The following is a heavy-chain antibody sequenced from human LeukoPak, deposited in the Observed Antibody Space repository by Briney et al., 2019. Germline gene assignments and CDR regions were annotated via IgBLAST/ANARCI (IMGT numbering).Heavy chain of an antibody. J-gene: IGHJ4*02. CDR3: ARDPSSGWTGGYYFDY. CDR2: ISYDGSNK. V-gene: IGHV3-30*04. D-gene: IGHD6-19*01. Sequence: PGRSLRLSCAASGFTFSSYAMHWVRQAPGKGLEWVAVISYDGSNKYYADSVQGRFTISRDNSKNTLYLQMNSLRAEDTAVYYCARDPSSGWTGGYYFDYWGQGTLVTVSS. CDR1: GFTFSSYA.